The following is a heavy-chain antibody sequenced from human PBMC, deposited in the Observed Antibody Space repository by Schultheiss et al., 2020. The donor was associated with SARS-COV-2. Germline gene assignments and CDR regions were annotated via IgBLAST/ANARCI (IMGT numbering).Heavy chain of an antibody. V-gene: IGHV1-2*02. Sequence: ASVKVSCKASGGTFSSYAISWVRQAPGQGLEWMGWINPNSGGTNYAQKFQGRVTMTRDTSISTAYMELSRLRSDDTAVYYCARVGFTIFGVVTNADSTYYYYGMDVWGQGTTVTVSS. CDR1: GGTFSSYA. D-gene: IGHD3-3*01. CDR2: INPNSGGT. J-gene: IGHJ6*02. CDR3: ARVGFTIFGVVTNADSTYYYYGMDV.